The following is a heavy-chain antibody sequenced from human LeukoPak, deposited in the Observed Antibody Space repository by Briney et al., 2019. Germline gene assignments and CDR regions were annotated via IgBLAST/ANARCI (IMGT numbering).Heavy chain of an antibody. Sequence: SVKVSCKASGGTFSSYAISWVRQAPGQGLEWMGEIIPIFGTANYAQKFQGRVTITADESTSTAYMELSSLRSEDTAVYYCARVRDVYCSGGSCYNFDYWGQGTLVTVSS. CDR2: IIPIFGTA. D-gene: IGHD2-15*01. CDR1: GGTFSSYA. J-gene: IGHJ4*02. V-gene: IGHV1-69*01. CDR3: ARVRDVYCSGGSCYNFDY.